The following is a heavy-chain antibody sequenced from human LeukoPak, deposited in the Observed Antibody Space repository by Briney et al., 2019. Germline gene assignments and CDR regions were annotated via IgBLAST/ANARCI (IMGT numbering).Heavy chain of an antibody. CDR1: GFTFDDYA. V-gene: IGHV3-9*01. J-gene: IGHJ3*02. D-gene: IGHD3-3*01. CDR2: ISWNSGSI. CDR3: ARMEVDYDFWSGYIGDAFDI. Sequence: GGSLRLSCAASGFTFDDYAMHWVRQAPGKGLEWVSGISWNSGSIGYVDSVKGRFTISRDNAKNSLYLQMNSLRAEDTAVYYCARMEVDYDFWSGYIGDAFDIWGQGTMVTVSS.